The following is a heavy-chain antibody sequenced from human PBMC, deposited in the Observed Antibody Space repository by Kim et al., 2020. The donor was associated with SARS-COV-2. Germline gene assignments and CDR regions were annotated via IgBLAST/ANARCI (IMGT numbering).Heavy chain of an antibody. V-gene: IGHV1-58*01. CDR2: IVVGSGNT. CDR1: GFTFTSSA. Sequence: SVKVSCKASGFTFTSSAVQWVRQARGQRLEWIGWIVVGSGNTNYAQKFQERVTITRDMSTSTAYMELSSLRSEDTAVYYCAAYQLLYTNWFDPWGQGTLVTVSS. CDR3: AAYQLLYTNWFDP. D-gene: IGHD2-2*02. J-gene: IGHJ5*02.